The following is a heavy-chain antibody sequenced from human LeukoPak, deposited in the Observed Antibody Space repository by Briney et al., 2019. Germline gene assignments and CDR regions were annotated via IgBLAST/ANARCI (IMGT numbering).Heavy chain of an antibody. CDR1: GFTFSSYS. D-gene: IGHD3-3*01. CDR3: EPAASYYDFWSGYS. CDR2: ISSSSSYI. V-gene: IGHV3-21*01. J-gene: IGHJ5*02. Sequence: GGSLRLSCAASGFTFSSYSMNWVRQAPGKGLEGVSSISSSSSYIYYADSVKGRFTISRDNAKNSLYLQMNSLRAEDTAVYYCEPAASYYDFWSGYSWGQGTLVTVSS.